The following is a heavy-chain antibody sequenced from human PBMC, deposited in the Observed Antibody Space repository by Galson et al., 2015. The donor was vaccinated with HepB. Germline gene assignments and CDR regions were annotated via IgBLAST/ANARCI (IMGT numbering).Heavy chain of an antibody. CDR1: GFTFSNAW. Sequence: SLRLSCAASGFTFSNAWMSWVRQAPGKGLELVGRIKSKTDGGTTDYAAPVKGRFTISRDDSKNTQYLQMNSLKTEDTAVYYCNTDPLRGYYYGMDVWGQGTTVTVSS. V-gene: IGHV3-15*01. CDR2: IKSKTDGGTT. CDR3: NTDPLRGYYYGMDV. J-gene: IGHJ6*02.